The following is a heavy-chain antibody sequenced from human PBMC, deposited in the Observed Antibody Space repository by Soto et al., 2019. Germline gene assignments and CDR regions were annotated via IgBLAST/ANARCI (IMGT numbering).Heavy chain of an antibody. CDR3: ARGAIFGVVIGWSWFDP. CDR1: GYTFTSYG. D-gene: IGHD3-3*01. V-gene: IGHV1-18*01. Sequence: ASVKVSCKASGYTFTSYGISWVRQAPGQGLEWMGWISAYNGNTNYAQKLQGRVTMTTDTSTSTAYMELRSLRSDDTAVYYCARGAIFGVVIGWSWFDPWGQGTLVTVSS. CDR2: ISAYNGNT. J-gene: IGHJ5*02.